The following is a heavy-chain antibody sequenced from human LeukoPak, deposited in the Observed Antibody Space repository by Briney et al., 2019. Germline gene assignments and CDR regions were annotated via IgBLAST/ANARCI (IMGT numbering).Heavy chain of an antibody. Sequence: GGSVRLSCAVSGFTFTNAWMIWVGQAPGKGLEWVGRIKSKNAGATTDYAAPVKGRFTISRDDSTTTLYLHMDSLQTEDTGIYYCTTDAYLRGVPGGSVYWGQGTRVTVSS. V-gene: IGHV3-15*01. J-gene: IGHJ1*01. D-gene: IGHD3-10*01. CDR1: GFTFTNAW. CDR2: IKSKNAGATT. CDR3: TTDAYLRGVPGGSVY.